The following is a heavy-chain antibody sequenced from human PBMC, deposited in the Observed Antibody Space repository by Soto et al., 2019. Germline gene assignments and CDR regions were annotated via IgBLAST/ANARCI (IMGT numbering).Heavy chain of an antibody. CDR1: GYTFTSYS. Sequence: QVQLVQSGAEVKKPGSSVKVSCKASGYTFTSYSMHWVRQAPGQRLEWMGRINAGNGNTKYSQKFQGRVTITRDTSASTAYMELSSLRSEDTAVYYCANTGGPGWSGMDVWGQGTTVTVSS. J-gene: IGHJ6*02. CDR3: ANTGGPGWSGMDV. CDR2: INAGNGNT. D-gene: IGHD2-8*02. V-gene: IGHV1-3*01.